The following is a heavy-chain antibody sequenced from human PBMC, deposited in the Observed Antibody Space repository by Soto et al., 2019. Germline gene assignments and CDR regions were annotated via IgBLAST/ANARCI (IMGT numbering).Heavy chain of an antibody. V-gene: IGHV1-69*13. J-gene: IGHJ6*02. CDR1: GGTFSSYA. Sequence: SVKVSCKASGGTFSSYAISWVRQAPGQGLEWMGGIIPIFGTANYAQKFQGRVTITADESTGTAYMELSSLRSEDTAVYYCARGGGNVYGMDVWGQGTTVTVSS. CDR3: ARGGGNVYGMDV. D-gene: IGHD4-4*01. CDR2: IIPIFGTA.